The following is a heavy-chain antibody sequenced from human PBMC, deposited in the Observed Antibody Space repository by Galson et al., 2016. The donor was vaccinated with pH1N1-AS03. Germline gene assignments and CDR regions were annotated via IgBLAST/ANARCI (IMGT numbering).Heavy chain of an antibody. D-gene: IGHD5-24*01. Sequence: QSGAEVKKPGESLKISCKTSGYIFTPYWVACVRHMPGKGLEWMGIIYPGNSDTRSRPSFQGQVTISADRAINTAYLQWSSLMASDTAIYYCARQVRDGYNDYFDYWGQGILVTVSS. CDR1: GYIFTPYW. J-gene: IGHJ4*02. CDR2: IYPGNSDT. V-gene: IGHV5-51*01. CDR3: ARQVRDGYNDYFDY.